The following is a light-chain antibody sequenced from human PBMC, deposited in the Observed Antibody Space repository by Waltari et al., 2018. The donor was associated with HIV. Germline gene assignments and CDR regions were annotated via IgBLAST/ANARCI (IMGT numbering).Light chain of an antibody. J-gene: IGLJ2*01. CDR1: SSDVGRYKS. Sequence: QSALTQPPSASGSPGQSVTIPCTGTSSDVGRYKSGSRYQQPPGKAPQVMIYEVSKRPSGVPDRFSGSKSGNTASLTVSGLQAEDEADYYCSSYAGSNNVVFGGGTKLTVL. CDR2: EVS. CDR3: SSYAGSNNVV. V-gene: IGLV2-8*01.